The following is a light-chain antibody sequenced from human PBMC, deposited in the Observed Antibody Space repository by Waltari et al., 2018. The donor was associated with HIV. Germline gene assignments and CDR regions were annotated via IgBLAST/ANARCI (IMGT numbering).Light chain of an antibody. Sequence: DIQVTQSPSSLSASEGDRVTITCRAGQSINNFVNWYRQTPGKAPELLISAASDVQSGFSSRFVGSGSGTYYTLTVIRLQADDFAIYYCQQTYRTPHTFGQGTRLEFK. CDR2: AAS. CDR1: QSINNF. J-gene: IGKJ5*01. V-gene: IGKV1-39*01. CDR3: QQTYRTPHT.